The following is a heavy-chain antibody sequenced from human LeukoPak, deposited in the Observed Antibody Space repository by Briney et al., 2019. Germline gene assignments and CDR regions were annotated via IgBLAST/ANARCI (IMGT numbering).Heavy chain of an antibody. CDR2: VYYTGRT. J-gene: IGHJ6*02. CDR1: GGSITGYY. CDR3: ARDPRLYSGSYPSDYYYGMDV. V-gene: IGHV4-59*01. D-gene: IGHD1-26*01. Sequence: PSETLSLTCTVSGGSITGYYWSWIRQPPGKGPEWIAYVYYTGRTLYNPSLESRVTISVDTSKTQFSLRLTSVTAADTAVYYCARDPRLYSGSYPSDYYYGMDVWGQGTTVTVSS.